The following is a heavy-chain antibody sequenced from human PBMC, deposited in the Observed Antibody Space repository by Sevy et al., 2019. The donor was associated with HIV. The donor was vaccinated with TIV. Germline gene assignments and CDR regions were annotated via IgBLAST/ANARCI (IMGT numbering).Heavy chain of an antibody. V-gene: IGHV3-21*06. J-gene: IGHJ4*02. CDR2: ISGISNYI. D-gene: IGHD1-26*01. CDR1: GFTFSSFE. Sequence: GGSLRLSCAASGFTFSSFEMTWVRQAPGKGLEWVSCISGISNYIYYAESLKGRFIISRDNAKNTLYLQMNSLRADDTAVYYCARGPTDGSYDYFDYWGQGTLVTVSS. CDR3: ARGPTDGSYDYFDY.